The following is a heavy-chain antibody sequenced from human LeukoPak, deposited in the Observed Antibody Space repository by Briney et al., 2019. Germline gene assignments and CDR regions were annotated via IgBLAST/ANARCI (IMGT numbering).Heavy chain of an antibody. J-gene: IGHJ4*02. Sequence: CASVKVSCKASGYTFSSYSISWVRQAPGQGLEWMGWISAYNGNTIYAQKVKGRVTMITDTSTSTAYMELRSLKSDDTAVYYCARASYCSDGSCYSDYWGQGTLVTVSS. CDR1: GYTFSSYS. CDR3: ARASYCSDGSCYSDY. D-gene: IGHD2-15*01. V-gene: IGHV1-18*01. CDR2: ISAYNGNT.